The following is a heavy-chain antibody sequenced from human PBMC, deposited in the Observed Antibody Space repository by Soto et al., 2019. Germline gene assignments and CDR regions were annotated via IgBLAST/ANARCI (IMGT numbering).Heavy chain of an antibody. Sequence: QPGGSLRLSCAASGFTFSNYWMTWVRQAPGKGLEWVATTKQDGNEKYYVDSVKARFTISRDNAKSSLYLQMNSLKAEDTAVYFCARVKDFWNGYSLSYTMDVWGQGTTVTVSS. CDR1: GFTFSNYW. CDR2: TKQDGNEK. CDR3: ARVKDFWNGYSLSYTMDV. V-gene: IGHV3-7*01. J-gene: IGHJ6*02. D-gene: IGHD3-3*01.